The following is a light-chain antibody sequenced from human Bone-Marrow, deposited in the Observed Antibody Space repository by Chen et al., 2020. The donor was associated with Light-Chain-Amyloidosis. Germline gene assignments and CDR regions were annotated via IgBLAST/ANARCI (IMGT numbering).Light chain of an antibody. Sequence: SYVLTQPSSVSVAPGQTDTIACGGNNIGSTRVHWYQQTPGQAPLLVVHDDSDRPAGIPERLSGSNSGNTATLTSSSVEAGYEADYYCQVWDRSSDRPVFGGGTKLTVL. CDR2: DDS. CDR3: QVWDRSSDRPV. V-gene: IGLV3-21*02. J-gene: IGLJ3*02. CDR1: NIGSTR.